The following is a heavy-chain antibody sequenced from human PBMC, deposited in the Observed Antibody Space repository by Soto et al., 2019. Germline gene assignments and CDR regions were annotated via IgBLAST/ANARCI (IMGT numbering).Heavy chain of an antibody. Sequence: ASVKVSCKASGYTFTSYGISWVRQAPGEGLEWMGWISAYNGNTNYAQKLQGRVTMTTDTSTSTAYMELRSLRSDDTAVYYCARGHDYIWGSYHIDYWGQGTLVTVSS. CDR1: GYTFTSYG. J-gene: IGHJ4*02. V-gene: IGHV1-18*01. CDR2: ISAYNGNT. CDR3: ARGHDYIWGSYHIDY. D-gene: IGHD3-16*01.